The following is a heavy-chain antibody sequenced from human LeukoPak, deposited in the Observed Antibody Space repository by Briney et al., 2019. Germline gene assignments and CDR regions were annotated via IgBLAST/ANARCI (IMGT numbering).Heavy chain of an antibody. CDR3: ARIRGPAAIQFNY. CDR1: GGSISSYY. J-gene: IGHJ4*02. V-gene: IGHV4-59*01. D-gene: IGHD2-2*02. Sequence: SETLSLTCTVSGGSISSYYWNWIRQPPGKGLEWIGYIYYNGSTNYNPPLKCRVTISVHTSKNQFSLKLNSVTAADTAVYYCARIRGPAAIQFNYWGQGTLVTVSS. CDR2: IYYNGST.